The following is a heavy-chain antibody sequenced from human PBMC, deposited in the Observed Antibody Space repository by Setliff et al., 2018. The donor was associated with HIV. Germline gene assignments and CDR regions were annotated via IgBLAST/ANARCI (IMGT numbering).Heavy chain of an antibody. CDR2: ITSNLNYK. J-gene: IGHJ4*02. CDR1: GFSFSRYT. Sequence: PGESLKISCVASGFSFSRYTMMWVRQTPGKGLEWVSSITSNLNYKYADSVKGRFTISRDNTKNSLYLQMNSLRAEDTAVYYCAKGDSFVFSYVNPDYWGPGTLVTVSS. CDR3: AKGDSFVFSYVNPDY. D-gene: IGHD3-22*01. V-gene: IGHV3-21*01.